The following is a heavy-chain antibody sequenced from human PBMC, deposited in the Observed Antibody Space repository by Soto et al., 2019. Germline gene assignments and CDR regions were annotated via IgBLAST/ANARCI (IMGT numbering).Heavy chain of an antibody. V-gene: IGHV3-74*01. Sequence: EVQLVESGGGLVQPGGSLRLSCVASGFTFSNSWMQWVRQAPGKGLVWVSRINSDGTGATYADSVKGRFTIYRDNAKNTLYLKMNSLRAEATAVYSCASNWGFDYWGQGTLVPVPS. CDR1: GFTFSNSW. D-gene: IGHD7-27*01. CDR3: ASNWGFDY. J-gene: IGHJ4*02. CDR2: INSDGTGA.